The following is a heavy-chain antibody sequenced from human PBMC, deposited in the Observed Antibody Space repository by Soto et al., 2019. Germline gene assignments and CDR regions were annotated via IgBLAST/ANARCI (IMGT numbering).Heavy chain of an antibody. CDR3: ARDRVYDFWSGYYGYYYYGMDV. D-gene: IGHD3-3*01. CDR2: ISSSSSYI. V-gene: IGHV3-21*01. J-gene: IGHJ6*02. Sequence: GGSLRLSCAASGFTFSSYSMNWVRQAPGKGLGWVSSISSSSSYIYYADSVKGRFTISRDNAKNSLYLQMNSLRAEDTAVYYCARDRVYDFWSGYYGYYYYGMDVWGQGTTVTVSS. CDR1: GFTFSSYS.